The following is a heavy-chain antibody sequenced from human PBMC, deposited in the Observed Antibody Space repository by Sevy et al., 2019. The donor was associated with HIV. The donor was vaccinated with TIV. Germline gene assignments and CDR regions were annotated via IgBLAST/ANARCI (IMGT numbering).Heavy chain of an antibody. CDR3: AKDRWDTSSPSRALDF. J-gene: IGHJ4*02. CDR2: IRGGDGTI. V-gene: IGHV3-48*02. Sequence: GGSLRLSCAASGFTLSNCNMNWVRQAPGKGLEWISYIRGGDGTIYYAESVKGRFTISRDNAKNSLYLQMNSLTDEDTAVYYGAKDRWDTSSPSRALDFWGQGTLVTVSS. CDR1: GFTLSNCN. D-gene: IGHD6-6*01.